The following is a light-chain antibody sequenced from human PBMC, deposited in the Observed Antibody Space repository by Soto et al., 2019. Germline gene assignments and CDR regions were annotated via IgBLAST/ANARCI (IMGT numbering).Light chain of an antibody. CDR2: GAS. CDR3: QRYGASTT. CDR1: QSVPHSY. Sequence: IVLTQSSGTLSLSPGERATLSCRASQSVPHSYLAWYRQKPGHAPRLLSYGASIRATGIPVRFSGSGSGTDFTLTITRLEPEDFAVYYCQRYGASTTFGQGTKVDIK. J-gene: IGKJ1*01. V-gene: IGKV3-20*01.